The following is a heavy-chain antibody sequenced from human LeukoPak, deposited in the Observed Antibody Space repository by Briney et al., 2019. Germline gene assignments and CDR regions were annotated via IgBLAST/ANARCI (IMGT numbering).Heavy chain of an antibody. V-gene: IGHV4-34*01. CDR2: INHSGST. D-gene: IGHD3-3*01. J-gene: IGHJ5*02. CDR1: GGSFSGYY. CDR3: ASRNGTKIYDFCSGHYEYWFDP. Sequence: SETLSLTCAVYGGSFSGYYWSWIRQPPGKGLEWIGEINHSGSTNYNPSLKSRVTISVDTSKNQFSLKLSSVTAAETAVYYCASRNGTKIYDFCSGHYEYWFDPWGQGTLVTVSS.